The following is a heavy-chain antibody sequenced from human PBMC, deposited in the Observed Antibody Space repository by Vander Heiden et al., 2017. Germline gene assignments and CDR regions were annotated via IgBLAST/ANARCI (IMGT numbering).Heavy chain of an antibody. Sequence: EVQVLESGGGLVQPGGSVRLSCGAVGFIFSNYGMGWVRQAPGKGLEWVSSIKNSGDATHYADAVKGRFTISRDNSKNIVYLQMNSLRAEDTAVYYCVSQLWDSDFWGQGTQVTVSS. J-gene: IGHJ4*02. V-gene: IGHV3-23*01. D-gene: IGHD6-6*01. CDR3: VSQLWDSDF. CDR1: GFIFSNYG. CDR2: IKNSGDAT.